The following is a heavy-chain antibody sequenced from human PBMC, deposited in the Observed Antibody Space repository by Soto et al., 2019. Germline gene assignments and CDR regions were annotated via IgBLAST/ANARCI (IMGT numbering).Heavy chain of an antibody. CDR1: GFTVSSNY. CDR3: ARVGRIHDAFDI. Sequence: GGSLRLSCAASGFTVSSNYMSWVRQATGKGLEWVSVIYSVCSTYYADAVKGLFTISRHNSKNTLYLQMNSMRAVDTAVYYCARVGRIHDAFDIWGQGTMVTVSS. D-gene: IGHD5-18*01. J-gene: IGHJ3*02. CDR2: IYSVCST. V-gene: IGHV3-53*04.